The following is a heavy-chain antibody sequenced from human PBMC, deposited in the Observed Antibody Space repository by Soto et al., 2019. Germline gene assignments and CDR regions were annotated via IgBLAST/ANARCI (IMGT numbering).Heavy chain of an antibody. Sequence: QVQLVESGGGVVQPGRSLRLSCAASGFTFSSYAMHWVRQAPGKGLEWVAGISYEGSNKYYTDSVKGRFTISRDNSKNTLYRQMKSLRAEDTAVYYCPRVRIAARPEAWIYSSYGMEVWGRGTTVTVSS. CDR3: PRVRIAARPEAWIYSSYGMEV. V-gene: IGHV3-30-3*01. CDR1: GFTFSSYA. J-gene: IGHJ6*02. D-gene: IGHD6-6*01. CDR2: ISYEGSNK.